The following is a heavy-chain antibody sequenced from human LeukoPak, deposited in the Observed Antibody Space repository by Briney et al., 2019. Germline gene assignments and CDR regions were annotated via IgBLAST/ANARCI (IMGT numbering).Heavy chain of an antibody. V-gene: IGHV4-4*07. CDR2: INTSGSS. J-gene: IGHJ5*02. CDR3: AREGGGPRWLDP. CDR1: GGSISSYY. Sequence: SETLSLTCTVSGGSISSYYWSWIRQPAGKGLEGIGRINTSGSSNYNPSRRSRVTMSVDTSKNQFSLNLSSVTAADTAVYYCAREGGGPRWLDPWGQGTLVTVSS. D-gene: IGHD6-25*01.